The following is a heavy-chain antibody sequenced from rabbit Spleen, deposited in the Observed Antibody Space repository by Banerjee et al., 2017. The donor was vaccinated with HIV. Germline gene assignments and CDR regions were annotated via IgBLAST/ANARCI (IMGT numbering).Heavy chain of an antibody. J-gene: IGHJ4*01. V-gene: IGHV1S45*01. CDR1: GFSFSDRDV. CDR2: INAYTGKP. CDR3: ARDLASVVGWNFAL. D-gene: IGHD3-1*01. Sequence: QEQLVESGRGLVKPEGSLTLTCKASGFSFSDRDVMCWVPQAPGKGLQWIACINAYTGKPVYATWAKGRFTISRTSSTTVTLQMTGLTAADTATYFCARDLASVVGWNFALWGPGTLVTVS.